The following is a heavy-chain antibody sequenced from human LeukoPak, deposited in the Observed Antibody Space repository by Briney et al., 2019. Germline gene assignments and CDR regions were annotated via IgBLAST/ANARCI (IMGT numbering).Heavy chain of an antibody. CDR1: GFTFSSYW. Sequence: PGGSLRLSCAASGFTFSSYWMHWVRQAPGKGLVWVSRINSDGSSTSYADSVKGRFTIPRDNAQNSLFLQMNSLRDEDTAVYYCASALSPPSITIFGVSSGLKDYGMDVWGQGTTVTVSS. D-gene: IGHD3-3*01. CDR2: INSDGSST. V-gene: IGHV3-74*01. J-gene: IGHJ6*02. CDR3: ASALSPPSITIFGVSSGLKDYGMDV.